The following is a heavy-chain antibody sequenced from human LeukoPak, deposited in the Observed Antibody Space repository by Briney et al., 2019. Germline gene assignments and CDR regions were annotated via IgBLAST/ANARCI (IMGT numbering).Heavy chain of an antibody. J-gene: IGHJ6*03. CDR2: ISSSRSYI. D-gene: IGHD3-10*01. CDR1: GFTFSSYS. V-gene: IGHV3-21*01. Sequence: GGSLRLSCAASGFTFSSYSMNWVRQAPGKGLEWVSFISSSRSYIYYADSVKGRFTISRDNAKNSLYLQMNSLRAEDTAVYYCAREPPRDYYMDVWGKGTTITVSS. CDR3: AREPPRDYYMDV.